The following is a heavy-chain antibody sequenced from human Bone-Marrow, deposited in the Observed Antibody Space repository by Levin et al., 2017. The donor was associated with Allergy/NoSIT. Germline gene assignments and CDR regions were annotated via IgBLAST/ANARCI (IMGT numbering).Heavy chain of an antibody. D-gene: IGHD3-10*01. Sequence: TGGSLRLSCKASGGTFSDYAITWVRQAPGQRPEWMGGIIPLFGRTNYAQKFQGRLTITADESTTTSFLELSSLSSEVTAVSFFSRGFYFGSGTNHLRYPPFDYWGQGTLVAVSS. J-gene: IGHJ4*02. CDR1: GGTFSDYA. CDR2: IIPLFGRT. CDR3: SRGFYFGSGTNHLRYPPFDY. V-gene: IGHV1-69*01.